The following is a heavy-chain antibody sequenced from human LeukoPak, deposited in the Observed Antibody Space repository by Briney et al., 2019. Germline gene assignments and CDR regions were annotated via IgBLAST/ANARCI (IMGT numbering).Heavy chain of an antibody. Sequence: GGSLRLSCADSGFTFSSYPMSWVRQAPGKGLEWISAISGSGGSTYYADSVKGRFTISRDNSKNTLYLQMNSLRAEDTAVYYCASGSTTVTTYYYYYYGMDVWGQGTTVTVSS. J-gene: IGHJ6*02. CDR2: ISGSGGST. CDR1: GFTFSSYP. CDR3: ASGSTTVTTYYYYYYGMDV. D-gene: IGHD4-17*01. V-gene: IGHV3-23*01.